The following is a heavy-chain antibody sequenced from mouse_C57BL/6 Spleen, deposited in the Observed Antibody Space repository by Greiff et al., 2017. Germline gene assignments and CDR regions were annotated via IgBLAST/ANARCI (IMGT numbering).Heavy chain of an antibody. CDR1: GFSLSTFGMG. J-gene: IGHJ4*01. CDR3: ARIRGNSDYDEYAMDY. V-gene: IGHV8-8*01. Sequence: QVTLKESGPGILQPSQTLSLTCSFSGFSLSTFGMGVGWIRQPSGKGLEWLAHIWWDDDKYYNPALKSRLTISKDTSKNQVFLKIANVDTADTATYYCARIRGNSDYDEYAMDYWGQGTSVTVSS. D-gene: IGHD2-4*01. CDR2: IWWDDDK.